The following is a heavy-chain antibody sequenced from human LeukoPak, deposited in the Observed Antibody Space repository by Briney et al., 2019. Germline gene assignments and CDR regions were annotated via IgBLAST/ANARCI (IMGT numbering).Heavy chain of an antibody. CDR3: TRGTGSYDY. J-gene: IGHJ4*02. CDR2: ITSSSTYI. Sequence: GGSLRISCAASGFTFSSYAMSWVRQAPGKGLEWVSSITSSSTYIYYADSVKGRFTISRDNAKNSLYLHMNSLRAEDTAVYYCTRGTGSYDYWGQGTRVTVSS. V-gene: IGHV3-21*01. CDR1: GFTFSSYA. D-gene: IGHD1-26*01.